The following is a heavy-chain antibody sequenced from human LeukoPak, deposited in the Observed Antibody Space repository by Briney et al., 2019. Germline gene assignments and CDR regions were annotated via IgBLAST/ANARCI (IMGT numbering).Heavy chain of an antibody. Sequence: AGGSLRLSCVASGFTFSRNWMSWVRQALGKGLEWVGNIQPDGSEQYPVDSVKGRFTISRDNARNSLFLQMNSLRVEDTAVYYCASQSFARFDPWGQGTLVTVSS. CDR1: GFTFSRNW. V-gene: IGHV3-7*01. CDR2: IQPDGSEQ. D-gene: IGHD3-16*01. CDR3: ASQSFARFDP. J-gene: IGHJ5*02.